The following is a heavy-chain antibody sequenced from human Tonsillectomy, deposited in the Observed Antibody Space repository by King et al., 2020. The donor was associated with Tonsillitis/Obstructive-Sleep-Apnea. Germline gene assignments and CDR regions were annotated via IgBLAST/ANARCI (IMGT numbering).Heavy chain of an antibody. D-gene: IGHD6-19*01. J-gene: IGHJ6*03. V-gene: IGHV3-66*01. CDR2: IYSGGST. CDR3: ARGSLPSSGSYSPYWYYYYMDV. CDR1: GFTVSSNY. Sequence: VQLVESGGGLVQPGGSLRLSCAASGFTVSSNYMSWVRQAPGKGLEWVSVIYSGGSTYYADSVKGRFTIYRDNSKNTLYLQMNSLRAEDTAVYYCARGSLPSSGSYSPYWYYYYMDVWGKGTTVTVSS.